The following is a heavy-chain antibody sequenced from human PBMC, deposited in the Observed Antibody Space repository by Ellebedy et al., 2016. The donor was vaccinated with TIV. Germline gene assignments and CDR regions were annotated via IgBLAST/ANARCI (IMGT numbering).Heavy chain of an antibody. J-gene: IGHJ4*02. CDR1: GFTFNLYT. Sequence: PGGSLRLSCAASGFTFNLYTMSWVRQAPGKGLEWVSLISGSSSYVYYADSVKGRFTISRDNAKNSLYLQMNSLRADDTAVYYCARDSSPYCSSTSCSTTFDYWGQGTLVTVSS. CDR2: ISGSSSYV. CDR3: ARDSSPYCSSTSCSTTFDY. D-gene: IGHD2-2*01. V-gene: IGHV3-21*01.